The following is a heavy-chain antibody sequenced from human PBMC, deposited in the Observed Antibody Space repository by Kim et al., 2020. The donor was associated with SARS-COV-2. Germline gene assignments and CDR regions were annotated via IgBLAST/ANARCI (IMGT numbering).Heavy chain of an antibody. Sequence: QDVSGKNYVDSVKGLFTISRDNAKNSLYLEMSSLRAEDTAVYSCARLFDPWGQGTLVTVSS. V-gene: IGHV3-7*04. CDR3: ARLFDP. CDR2: QDVSGK. J-gene: IGHJ5*02.